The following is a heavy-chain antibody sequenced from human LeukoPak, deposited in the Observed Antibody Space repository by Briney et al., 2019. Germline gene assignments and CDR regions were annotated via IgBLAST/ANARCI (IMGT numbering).Heavy chain of an antibody. Sequence: GASVKVSCKASGYTFTSYDINWVRQATGQGLEWMGWMNPNSGNTGYAQKFQGRVTMTRNTSISTAYMELSSLRSEDTAVYYCARRSSSMTTVNPYYYYYMDVWGKGTTVTVSS. CDR3: ARRSSSMTTVNPYYYYYMDV. CDR1: GYTFTSYD. CDR2: MNPNSGNT. V-gene: IGHV1-8*01. D-gene: IGHD4-11*01. J-gene: IGHJ6*03.